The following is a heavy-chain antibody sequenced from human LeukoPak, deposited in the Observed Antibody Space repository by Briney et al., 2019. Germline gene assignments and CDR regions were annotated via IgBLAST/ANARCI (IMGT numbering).Heavy chain of an antibody. D-gene: IGHD2-2*01. CDR3: VPTTTYCSSTSCHNWFDP. CDR2: INPNSGGT. J-gene: IGHJ5*02. CDR1: GYTFTGYY. Sequence: ASVKVSCKASGYTFTGYYMHWVRQAPGQGLEWMGRINPNSGGTNYAQKFQGRVTMTRDTSISTAYMELSRLRSDDTAVYYCVPTTTYCSSTSCHNWFDPWGQGTLVTVSS. V-gene: IGHV1-2*06.